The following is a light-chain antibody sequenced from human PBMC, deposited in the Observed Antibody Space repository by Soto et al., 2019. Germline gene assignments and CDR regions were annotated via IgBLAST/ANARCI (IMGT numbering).Light chain of an antibody. V-gene: IGKV3-11*01. CDR2: DAS. CDR3: QQRVDWLT. J-gene: IGKJ4*01. Sequence: EIVLTQSPGTLSLSPGDRATLSCRASQSVSIYLAWYQQKPGQAPRLLIYDASNRVTGIPARFSGSGSGTGFTLTISRVGAEDFAVYYCQQRVDWLTFGGGTKLEIK. CDR1: QSVSIY.